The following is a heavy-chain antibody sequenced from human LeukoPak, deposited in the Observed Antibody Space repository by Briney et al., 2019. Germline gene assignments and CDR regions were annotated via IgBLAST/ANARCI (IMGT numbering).Heavy chain of an antibody. Sequence: PSETLSLTCAVYGGSFSGYYWSWIRQPPGKGLEWIGEINHSGSTNYNPSLKSRVTISVDTSKNQFSLKLSSVTAADTAVYYCARVGYSSSWYPYPHRYSFDYWGQGTLVTVSS. J-gene: IGHJ4*02. CDR2: INHSGST. V-gene: IGHV4-34*01. D-gene: IGHD6-13*01. CDR3: ARVGYSSSWYPYPHRYSFDY. CDR1: GGSFSGYY.